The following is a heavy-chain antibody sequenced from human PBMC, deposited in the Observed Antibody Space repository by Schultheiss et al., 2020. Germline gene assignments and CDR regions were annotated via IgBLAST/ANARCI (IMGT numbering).Heavy chain of an antibody. CDR3: ATSSPWPHLTADYFRY. Sequence: GESLKISCKGSGYSFTGYYMHWVRQMPGKGLEWMGVIYPGDSDTKYSPSFEGQVTISSDKSISTAYLQWSSLKASDTAMYYCATSSPWPHLTADYFRYWGQGSLVTVSS. CDR1: GYSFTGYY. V-gene: IGHV5-51*01. CDR2: IYPGDSDT. D-gene: IGHD5-24*01. J-gene: IGHJ4*02.